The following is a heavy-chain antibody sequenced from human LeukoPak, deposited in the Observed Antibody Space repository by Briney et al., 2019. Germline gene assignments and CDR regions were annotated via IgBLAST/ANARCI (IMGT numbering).Heavy chain of an antibody. D-gene: IGHD6-19*01. CDR1: GYTFTSYD. CDR2: MNPNSGNT. Sequence: ASVKVSCKASGYTFTSYDINWVRQAPGQGLEWMGWMNPNSGNTGYAQKFQGRVTMTRNTSISTAYMELSSLRSEDTAVYYCARVLAGSGWYDVFGIWAQGTMVTVSS. V-gene: IGHV1-8*01. CDR3: ARVLAGSGWYDVFGI. J-gene: IGHJ3*02.